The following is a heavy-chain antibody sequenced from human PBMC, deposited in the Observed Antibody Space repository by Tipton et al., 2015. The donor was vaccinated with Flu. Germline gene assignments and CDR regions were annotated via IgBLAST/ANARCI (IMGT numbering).Heavy chain of an antibody. V-gene: IGHV1-2*06. D-gene: IGHD1-1*01. CDR1: GYTFTDYY. Sequence: QLVQSGAEVEKPGASVKVSCKASGYTFTDYYIHWVRQAPGQGLEWMGRINPDSGGTNSAQKFQGRVSMTRDTSISTTYMELSGLTSDDTAVYYCTRESFGIYNDYWGQGTLVTVSS. CDR2: INPDSGGT. CDR3: TRESFGIYNDY. J-gene: IGHJ4*02.